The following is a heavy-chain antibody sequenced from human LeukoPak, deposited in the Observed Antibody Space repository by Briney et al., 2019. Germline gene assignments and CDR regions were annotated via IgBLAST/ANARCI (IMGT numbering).Heavy chain of an antibody. D-gene: IGHD6-19*01. Sequence: PSETLSLTCTVSGGSISSSSHYWGWIRQPPGKGLEWFGSIYYTGSTYYNPSLKSRVTISVDTTKNQFSLKLSSVTAADTAVYYCATLGYSSGFDYWGQGTLVTVSS. J-gene: IGHJ4*02. CDR1: GGSISSSSHY. CDR2: IYYTGST. V-gene: IGHV4-39*01. CDR3: ATLGYSSGFDY.